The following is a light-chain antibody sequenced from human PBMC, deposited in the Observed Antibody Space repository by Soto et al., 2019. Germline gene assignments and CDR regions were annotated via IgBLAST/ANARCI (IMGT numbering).Light chain of an antibody. V-gene: IGKV3-20*01. CDR2: GAS. CDR1: QSVGSNY. CDR3: KQYGSSGT. Sequence: TQSPATLDVSKRERTTLSFRASQSVGSNYLAWYQQKPGQAPRLLIYGASNRATGIPDRFSGSGSGTDFTLTISRLEPEDFAVYYCKQYGSSGTCGQGTTGDIK. J-gene: IGKJ1*01.